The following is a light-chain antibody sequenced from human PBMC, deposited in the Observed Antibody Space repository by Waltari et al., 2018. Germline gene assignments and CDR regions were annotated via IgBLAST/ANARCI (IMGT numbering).Light chain of an antibody. V-gene: IGKV1-39*01. CDR3: QQGYSYAYS. Sequence: DIQMTQSPSSLSASVGDTVTITCQASQGIGNNLNWYQQKPGKAPKLLIYRASSLQSGIPSRFSGSGSGTDFTLTISSLQPEDFATYYCQQGYSYAYSFGQGTKVEIK. J-gene: IGKJ2*03. CDR1: QGIGNN. CDR2: RAS.